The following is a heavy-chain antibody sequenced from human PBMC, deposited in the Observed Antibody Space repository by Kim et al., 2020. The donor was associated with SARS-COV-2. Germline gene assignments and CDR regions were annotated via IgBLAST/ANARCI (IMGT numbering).Heavy chain of an antibody. V-gene: IGHV3-33*01. J-gene: IGHJ6*02. CDR3: ARAAYSSSSRYYYYGMDV. CDR1: GFTFSSYG. Sequence: GGSLRLSCAASGFTFSSYGMHWVRQAPGKGLEWVAVIWYDGSNKYYADSVKGRFTISRDNSKNTLYLQINSLRAEDTAVYYCARAAYSSSSRYYYYGMDVWGQGTTVTVSS. CDR2: IWYDGSNK. D-gene: IGHD6-6*01.